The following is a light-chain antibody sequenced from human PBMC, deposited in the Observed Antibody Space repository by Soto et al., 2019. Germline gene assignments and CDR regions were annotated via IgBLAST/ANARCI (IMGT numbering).Light chain of an antibody. Sequence: DIQMTQSPSTLSASVGDRVTITYRASQRISTWLAWYQQKPGKAPKLLIYDVSSLESGVPSRFSGSGSGTEFTLTISSLQPDDFATYYCQQCNTFWTFGQGTKVEIK. J-gene: IGKJ1*01. CDR3: QQCNTFWT. V-gene: IGKV1-5*01. CDR1: QRISTW. CDR2: DVS.